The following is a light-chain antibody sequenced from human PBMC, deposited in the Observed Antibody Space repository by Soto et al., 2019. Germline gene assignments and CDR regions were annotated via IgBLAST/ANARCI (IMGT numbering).Light chain of an antibody. CDR2: AAS. Sequence: AIQMTQSPSSLSASVGDRVTITCRSSQGMRNALGWYQQKPVKAPKLLIYAASSLQSGVPSRFSGSGSGKDFTLTISSMQPEDFATYYCLQDYNYPWTFGQGTKVEIK. CDR1: QGMRNA. CDR3: LQDYNYPWT. V-gene: IGKV1-6*01. J-gene: IGKJ1*01.